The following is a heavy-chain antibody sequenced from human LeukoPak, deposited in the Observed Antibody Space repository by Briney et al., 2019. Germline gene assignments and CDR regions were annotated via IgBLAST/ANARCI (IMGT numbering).Heavy chain of an antibody. CDR1: GFIFSSNW. D-gene: IGHD6-6*01. CDR2: IKQDGSVK. CDR3: ARIGYSSSSFDY. J-gene: IGHJ4*02. V-gene: IGHV3-7*01. Sequence: GGSLRLSCAASGFIFSSNWMAWVRQAPGKGLEWVASIKQDGSVKYYVDSVKGRFTISRDNAKNSLYLQMNSLRAEDTAFYYCARIGYSSSSFDYWGQGTLVTVSS.